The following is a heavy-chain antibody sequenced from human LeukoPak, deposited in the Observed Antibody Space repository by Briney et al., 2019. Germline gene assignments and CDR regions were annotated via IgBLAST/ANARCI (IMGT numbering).Heavy chain of an antibody. CDR2: IIPILGIA. D-gene: IGHD3-3*01. CDR3: ARDQNYDFWSGPFDY. Sequence: SVKVSCKVSGYTLTELSMHWVRQAPGQGLEWMGRIIPILGIANYAQKFQGRVTITADKSTSTAYMELSSLRPEDTAVYYCARDQNYDFWSGPFDYWGQGTLVTVSS. CDR1: GYTLTELS. J-gene: IGHJ4*02. V-gene: IGHV1-69*04.